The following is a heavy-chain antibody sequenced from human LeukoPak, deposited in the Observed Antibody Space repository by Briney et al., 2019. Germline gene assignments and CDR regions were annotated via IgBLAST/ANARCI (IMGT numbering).Heavy chain of an antibody. V-gene: IGHV3-15*01. Sequence: PGGSLRLSCAASGITFSRSWMSWVRQAPGKGLEWVGRIKSKGSDGTTDYAAPVKGRFTTSRDDSKNTLYLQMNSLKIEDTAVYYCTWGSYRDQVDYWGQGTLVTVSS. D-gene: IGHD3-16*02. CDR2: IKSKGSDGTT. J-gene: IGHJ4*02. CDR3: TWGSYRDQVDY. CDR1: GITFSRSW.